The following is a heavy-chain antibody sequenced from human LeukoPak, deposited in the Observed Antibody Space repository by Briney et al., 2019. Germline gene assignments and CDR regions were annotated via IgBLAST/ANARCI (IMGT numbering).Heavy chain of an antibody. V-gene: IGHV3-66*01. D-gene: IGHD6-13*01. CDR3: ARDWPGAYSSSWTGYFDY. Sequence: GGSLRLSCAASGFTFSSYGMSWVRQAPGKGLEWASVIYSGGSTYYADSVKGRFTISRDNSKNTLYLQMNSLRAEDTAVYYCARDWPGAYSSSWTGYFDYWGQGTLVTVSS. J-gene: IGHJ4*02. CDR2: IYSGGST. CDR1: GFTFSSYG.